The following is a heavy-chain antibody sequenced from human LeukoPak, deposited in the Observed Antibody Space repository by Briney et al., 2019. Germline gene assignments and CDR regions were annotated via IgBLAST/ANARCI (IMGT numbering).Heavy chain of an antibody. CDR1: GYTFTTYY. V-gene: IGHV1-46*01. J-gene: IGHJ4*02. CDR3: ARVNDFWSGYFCS. CDR2: INPFGGST. D-gene: IGHD3-3*01. Sequence: ASVKVSCKASGYTFTTYYIHWVRQPPAPGLERMGIINPFGGSTTYDHRFQGRLTITRDTSTSTVYMELSSLRSEDTAVYSCARVNDFWSGYFCSGGQGPLVTVS.